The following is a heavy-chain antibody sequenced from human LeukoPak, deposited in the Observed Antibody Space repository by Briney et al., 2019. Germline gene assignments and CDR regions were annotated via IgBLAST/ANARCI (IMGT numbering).Heavy chain of an antibody. Sequence: GGSLRLSCAASGFTFSDYYMSWIRQAPGKGLEWVSVIYSGGSTYYADSVKGRFTISRDNSKNTLYLQMNSLRAEDTAVYYCARADGYNFAFDYWGQGTLVTVSS. D-gene: IGHD5-24*01. V-gene: IGHV3-53*01. CDR3: ARADGYNFAFDY. CDR2: IYSGGST. CDR1: GFTFSDYY. J-gene: IGHJ4*02.